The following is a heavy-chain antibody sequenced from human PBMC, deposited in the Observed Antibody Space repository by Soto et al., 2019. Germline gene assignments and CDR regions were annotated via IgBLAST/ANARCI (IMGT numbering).Heavy chain of an antibody. CDR3: AKDSSSGWYNYYYYGMDV. CDR2: ISSSSSYI. Sequence: PGGSLRLSCAASGFTFSSYSMNWVRQAPGKGLEWVSSISSSSSYIYYADSVKGRFTISRDNSKNTLYLQMNSLRAEDTAVYYCAKDSSSGWYNYYYYGMDVWGQGTTVTVSS. CDR1: GFTFSSYS. J-gene: IGHJ6*02. D-gene: IGHD6-19*01. V-gene: IGHV3-21*04.